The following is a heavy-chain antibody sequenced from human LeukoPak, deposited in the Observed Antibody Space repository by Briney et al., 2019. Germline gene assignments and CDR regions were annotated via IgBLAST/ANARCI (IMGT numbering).Heavy chain of an antibody. CDR2: ISGSGDTT. V-gene: IGHV3-23*01. D-gene: IGHD3-10*01. CDR3: AKYYYGSGSYYKPYHFDY. J-gene: IGHJ4*02. CDR1: GFTFNNYA. Sequence: GGSLRLSCAASGFTFNNYAMSWVRQGPGKGLEWVSAISGSGDTTYYADSVKGRFTISRDNSKNTLYLQMNSLRAEDTAVYYCAKYYYGSGSYYKPYHFDYWGQGTLVTVSS.